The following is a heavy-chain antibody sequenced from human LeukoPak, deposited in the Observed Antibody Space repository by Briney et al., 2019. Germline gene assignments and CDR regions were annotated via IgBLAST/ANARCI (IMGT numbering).Heavy chain of an antibody. J-gene: IGHJ4*02. CDR2: INHSGST. V-gene: IGHV4-34*01. CDR3: ARVLRSFYGSGSYYLPI. D-gene: IGHD3-10*01. Sequence: SETLSLTCAVYGGSFSGYYWSWIRQPPGKGLEWIGEINHSGSTNYNPSLKSRVTISVDTSNNQFSLKLSSVTAADTAVYYCARVLRSFYGSGSYYLPIWGQGTLVTVSS. CDR1: GGSFSGYY.